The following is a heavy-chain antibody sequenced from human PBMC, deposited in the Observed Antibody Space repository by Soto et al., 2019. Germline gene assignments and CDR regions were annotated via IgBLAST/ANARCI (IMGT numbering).Heavy chain of an antibody. Sequence: QVQLVQSGAEEKKPGASVKVSCKASGYTFTSYAMHWVRQAPGQRLEWMGWINAGNGNTKYSQKFQGRVTITRDTAASTAYMELSSLRSEDTAVYYCAGAAVAGQYCFDYWGQGTLVTVSS. CDR2: INAGNGNT. CDR3: AGAAVAGQYCFDY. CDR1: GYTFTSYA. V-gene: IGHV1-3*05. D-gene: IGHD6-19*01. J-gene: IGHJ4*02.